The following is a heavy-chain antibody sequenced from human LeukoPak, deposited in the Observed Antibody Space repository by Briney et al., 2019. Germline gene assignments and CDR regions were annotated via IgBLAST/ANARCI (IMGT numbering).Heavy chain of an antibody. CDR3: AIFDHPKYSGTFAREAFDI. D-gene: IGHD5-12*01. CDR2: ISGSATGSVTT. J-gene: IGHJ3*02. V-gene: IGHV3-23*01. Sequence: GGSLRLSCAASGFTFSTYAMNWVRQAPGKGLEWVSAISGSATGSVTTYYTDSVKGRFTISRDNSKNTLYLQMNSLRAEDTAVYYCAIFDHPKYSGTFAREAFDIWGQGTMVTVSS. CDR1: GFTFSTYA.